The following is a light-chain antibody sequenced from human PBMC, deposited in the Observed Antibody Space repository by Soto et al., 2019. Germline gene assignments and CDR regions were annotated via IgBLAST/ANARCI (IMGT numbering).Light chain of an antibody. CDR3: CSYTSSRTYV. J-gene: IGLJ1*01. CDR2: EVT. V-gene: IGLV2-14*01. Sequence: QPALTQPASVSGSPGHSITISCTGTSSDVGAYIYVSWYQHHPGKAPKVMIYEVTNRPSGVSDRFSGSKSGNTASLTISGLQAEDEADSYCCSYTSSRTYVFGTGTKVTVL. CDR1: SSDVGAYIY.